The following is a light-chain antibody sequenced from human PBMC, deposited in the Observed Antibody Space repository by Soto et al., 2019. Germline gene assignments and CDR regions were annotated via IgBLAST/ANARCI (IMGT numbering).Light chain of an antibody. CDR2: GAS. CDR3: QHYGRSAYT. CDR1: QSVSSNY. J-gene: IGKJ2*01. Sequence: EIVLTQSPGTLSLSPGERATLSCRASQSVSSNYLVWYQQKPGQAPRLLIYGASSRATGIPDRFSGSGSGTDFTLTISRVEPEDCAVYYCQHYGRSAYTFGQGTTLEIK. V-gene: IGKV3-20*01.